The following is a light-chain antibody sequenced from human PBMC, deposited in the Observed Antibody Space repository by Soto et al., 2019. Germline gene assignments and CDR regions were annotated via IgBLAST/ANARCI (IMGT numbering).Light chain of an antibody. V-gene: IGKV3-15*01. Sequence: EIVMTPSPATLSVSPGERISLSCRASQSVSGNLAWYQQKPGQAPRLLIYAASLRATGIPARFSGSGSGTDFTLTISSLQSEDFAVYYCQQYNKWPPLTFGGGTKVDNK. CDR3: QQYNKWPPLT. CDR2: AAS. J-gene: IGKJ4*01. CDR1: QSVSGN.